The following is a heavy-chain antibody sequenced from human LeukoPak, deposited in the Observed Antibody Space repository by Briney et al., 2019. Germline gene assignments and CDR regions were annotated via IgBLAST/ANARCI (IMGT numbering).Heavy chain of an antibody. CDR1: GFTFSSYA. CDR3: ANRRDGYNNFDY. J-gene: IGHJ4*02. D-gene: IGHD5-24*01. V-gene: IGHV3-23*01. Sequence: PGGSLRLSCAASGFTFSSYAMSWVRQAPGKGLEWFSAISGSGGSTYYADSVKGRFTISRDNSKNTLYLQMNSLRAEDTAVYYCANRRDGYNNFDYWGQGTLVTVSS. CDR2: ISGSGGST.